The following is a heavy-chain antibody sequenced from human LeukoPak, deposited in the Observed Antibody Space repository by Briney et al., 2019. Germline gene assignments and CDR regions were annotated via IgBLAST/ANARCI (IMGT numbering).Heavy chain of an antibody. CDR2: IYYSGST. J-gene: IGHJ3*02. D-gene: IGHD2-2*01. V-gene: IGHV4-39*07. Sequence: PGGSLRLSCAASGFTFSSYSMNWVRQAPGKGPEWIGSIYYSGSTYYNPSLKSRVTISVDTSKSQFSLKLSSVTAADTAVYYCARDRVVPAAIDAFDIWGQGTMVTVSS. CDR3: ARDRVVPAAIDAFDI. CDR1: GFTFSSYS.